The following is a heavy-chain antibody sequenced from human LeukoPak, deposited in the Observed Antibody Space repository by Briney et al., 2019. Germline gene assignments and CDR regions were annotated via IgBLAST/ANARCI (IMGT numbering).Heavy chain of an antibody. Sequence: GESLKISCKGSGYRFSNYWIGWVRQMPGKGLGWMGIIYPGDSNTRHSPSFQGQVTISADKSITTAYLQWSSLKASDTAMYYCTRSRGYCSDGTCYDFDYWGQGTLVTVSS. CDR3: TRSRGYCSDGTCYDFDY. J-gene: IGHJ4*02. CDR1: GYRFSNYW. V-gene: IGHV5-51*01. D-gene: IGHD2-15*01. CDR2: IYPGDSNT.